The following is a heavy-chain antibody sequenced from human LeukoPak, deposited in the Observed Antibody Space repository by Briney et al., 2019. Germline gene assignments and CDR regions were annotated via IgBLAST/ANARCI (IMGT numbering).Heavy chain of an antibody. Sequence: SETLSLTCTVSGGSISSSSYYWGWIRQPPGKGLEGIGSIYYSGSTYYNPSLKSRVTISVDTSKNQFSLKLSSVTAADTAVYYCARGRGATDAFDILGQGTMVTGSS. D-gene: IGHD1-26*01. J-gene: IGHJ3*02. V-gene: IGHV4-39*07. CDR1: GGSISSSSYY. CDR3: ARGRGATDAFDI. CDR2: IYYSGST.